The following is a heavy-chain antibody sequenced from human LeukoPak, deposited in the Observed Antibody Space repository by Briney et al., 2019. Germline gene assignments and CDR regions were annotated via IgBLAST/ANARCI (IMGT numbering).Heavy chain of an antibody. CDR1: GYTLTELS. D-gene: IGHD2-15*01. CDR2: INPNSGGT. Sequence: GASVKVSCKVSGYTLTELSMHWVRQAPGQGLEWMGWINPNSGGTNYAQKFQGRVTMTRDTSISTAYMELSRLRSDDTAVYYCARDSAATYFDYWGQGTLVTVSS. V-gene: IGHV1-2*02. CDR3: ARDSAATYFDY. J-gene: IGHJ4*02.